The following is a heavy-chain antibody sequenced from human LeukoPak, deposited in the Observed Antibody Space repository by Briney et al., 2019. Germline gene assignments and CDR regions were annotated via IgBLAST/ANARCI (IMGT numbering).Heavy chain of an antibody. CDR2: IKQDGSEK. D-gene: IGHD3-10*01. CDR1: GFTFSSYW. V-gene: IGHV3-7*01. J-gene: IGHJ4*02. CDR3: ARGLRGSGSYPNADY. Sequence: GGSLRLSCAASGFTFSSYWMSWVRQAPGKWLEWVANIKQDGSEKYYVDSVKGRFTISRDNAKNSLYLQMNSLRAEDTAVYYCARGLRGSGSYPNADYWGQGTLVTVTS.